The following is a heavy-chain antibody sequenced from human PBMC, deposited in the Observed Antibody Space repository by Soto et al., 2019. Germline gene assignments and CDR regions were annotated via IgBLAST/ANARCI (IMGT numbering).Heavy chain of an antibody. V-gene: IGHV3-30*18. D-gene: IGHD6-19*01. Sequence: QVQLVESGGGVVQPGRSLRLSCAASGFTFSTYAMHWVRQAPGQGLEWVAVISYDGSYRYYADSVKGRFTISRDNSKNTLYLQMDSLIPEDTAVYYCAKGRSRGWYHFDYWGQGTLVTVSS. CDR3: AKGRSRGWYHFDY. CDR1: GFTFSTYA. J-gene: IGHJ4*02. CDR2: ISYDGSYR.